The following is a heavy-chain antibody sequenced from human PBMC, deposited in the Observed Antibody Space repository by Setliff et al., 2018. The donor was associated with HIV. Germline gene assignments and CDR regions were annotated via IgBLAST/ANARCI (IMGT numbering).Heavy chain of an antibody. Sequence: PGESLKISCKGSGYSFTNYWIAWLRQMPGKGLEWMGIIYPGDSDTRYSPSFQGQVTISADKSISTAYLQWSSLKASDTAMYYCARHGQYGSGSYYDRPFDFWGQGTLGTVS. CDR1: GYSFTNYW. J-gene: IGHJ4*02. CDR3: ARHGQYGSGSYYDRPFDF. V-gene: IGHV5-51*01. D-gene: IGHD3-10*01. CDR2: IYPGDSDT.